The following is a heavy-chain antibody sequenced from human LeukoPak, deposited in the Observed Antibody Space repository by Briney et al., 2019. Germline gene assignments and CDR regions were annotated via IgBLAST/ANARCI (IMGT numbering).Heavy chain of an antibody. CDR3: ARGGGVWELLFLGDHDY. Sequence: GASVKVSCKASGYTSTGYYMHWVRQAPGQGLEWMGWINPNSGGTNYAQKFQGRVTMTRDTSISTAYMELSRLRSDDTAVYYCARGGGVWELLFLGDHDYWGQGTLVTVSS. CDR2: INPNSGGT. J-gene: IGHJ4*02. V-gene: IGHV1-2*02. D-gene: IGHD1-26*01. CDR1: GYTSTGYY.